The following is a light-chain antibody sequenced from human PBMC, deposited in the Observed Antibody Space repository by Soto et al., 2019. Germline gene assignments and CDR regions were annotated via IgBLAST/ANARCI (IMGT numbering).Light chain of an antibody. CDR1: QDIRSD. V-gene: IGKV1-6*01. CDR2: ATS. Sequence: AIQMTQFPSSLSASVGDRVTITCRASQDIRSDLGWYQQRPGKAPQLLIYATSSLQSGVPSRFSGSGSGTDFTLTITSLQPEDFDTYHCLQDKKYQLTLGGGTKVDIK. CDR3: LQDKKYQLT. J-gene: IGKJ4*01.